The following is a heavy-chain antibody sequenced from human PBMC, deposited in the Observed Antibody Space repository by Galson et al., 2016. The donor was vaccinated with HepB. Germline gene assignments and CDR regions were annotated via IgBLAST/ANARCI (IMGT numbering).Heavy chain of an antibody. CDR2: IRSKANNYAT. J-gene: IGHJ5*02. D-gene: IGHD6-13*01. Sequence: SLRLSCAVSGLTFSGSAMHWVRQASGKGLEWVGHIRSKANNYATAYAASVKGRFTISRDDSKNTAYLQMNSLKTEDTAVYYCTRHFDPGYSSSWYFWFDPWGQGTLVTVSS. CDR3: TRHFDPGYSSSWYFWFDP. V-gene: IGHV3-73*01. CDR1: GLTFSGSA.